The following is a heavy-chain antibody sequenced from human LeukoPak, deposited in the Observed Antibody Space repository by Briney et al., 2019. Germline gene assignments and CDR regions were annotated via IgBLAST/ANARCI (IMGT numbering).Heavy chain of an antibody. D-gene: IGHD2-2*01. CDR2: ISSSSSYI. CDR3: AKDGAGSQSYCSSTSCYVDY. Sequence: GGSLRLSCAASGFTFFSYTMNWVRQAPGRGLEWVSSISSSSSYIYYADSVKGRFTISRDNSKNTLYLQMNSLRAEDTAVYYCAKDGAGSQSYCSSTSCYVDYWGQGTLVTVS. V-gene: IGHV3-21*04. CDR1: GFTFFSYT. J-gene: IGHJ4*02.